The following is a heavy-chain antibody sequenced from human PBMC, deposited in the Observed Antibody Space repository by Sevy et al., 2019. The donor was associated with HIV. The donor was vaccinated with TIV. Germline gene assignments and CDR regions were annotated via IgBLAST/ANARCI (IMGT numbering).Heavy chain of an antibody. J-gene: IGHJ4*02. CDR1: GFTFSSYA. CDR2: ISGSGGST. Sequence: GGSLGLSCAASGFTFSSYAMSWVRQAPGKGLEWVSAISGSGGSTYYADSVKGRFTISRDNSKNTLYLQMNSLRAEDTAVYYCAKSAPVYYYGSGDFDYWGQGTLVTVSS. D-gene: IGHD3-10*01. V-gene: IGHV3-23*01. CDR3: AKSAPVYYYGSGDFDY.